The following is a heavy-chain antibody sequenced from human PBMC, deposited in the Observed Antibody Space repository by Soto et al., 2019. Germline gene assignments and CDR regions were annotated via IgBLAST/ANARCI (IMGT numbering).Heavy chain of an antibody. CDR2: LYYGRSA. V-gene: IGHV4-59*01. J-gene: IGHJ4*02. Sequence: QVQLQESGPGLVKPSETLSLTCAVSGDSISSYYCMWIRQPPGKGLESIGYLYYGRSANYNPSLKGRFALYVDTCTTQSSLTLSSMTAADTAVYYCALRSMAVVAGYWGQGTLVTVSS. D-gene: IGHD3-22*01. CDR3: ALRSMAVVAGY. CDR1: GDSISSYY.